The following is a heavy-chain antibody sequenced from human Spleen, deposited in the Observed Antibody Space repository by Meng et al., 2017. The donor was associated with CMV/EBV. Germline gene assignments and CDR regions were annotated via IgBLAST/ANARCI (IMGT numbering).Heavy chain of an antibody. J-gene: IGHJ6*02. CDR1: GGTFSSYT. Sequence: SVKVSCKASGGTFSSYTISWVRQAPGQGLEWMGRIIPILGIANYAQKFQGRVTITADKSTSTAYMELSSLRSEDTAVYYCARDHGLGYCSSTSCQTDDYYYYGMDVWGQGTTVTVSS. CDR3: ARDHGLGYCSSTSCQTDDYYYYGMDV. CDR2: IIPILGIA. D-gene: IGHD2-2*01. V-gene: IGHV1-69*04.